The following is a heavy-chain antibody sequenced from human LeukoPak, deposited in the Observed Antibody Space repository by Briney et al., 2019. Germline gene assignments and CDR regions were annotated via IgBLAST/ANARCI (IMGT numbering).Heavy chain of an antibody. J-gene: IGHJ4*02. CDR3: AKDRRAGSYDY. CDR2: IYSGGST. V-gene: IGHV3-66*01. CDR1: EFSVGSNY. Sequence: QSGGSLRLSCAASEFSVGSNYMTWVRQAPGKGLEWVSLIYSGGSTYYADSVKGRFTISRDNSKNTLYLQMNSLRAEDTAVYYCAKDRRAGSYDYWGQGTLVTVSS. D-gene: IGHD3-10*01.